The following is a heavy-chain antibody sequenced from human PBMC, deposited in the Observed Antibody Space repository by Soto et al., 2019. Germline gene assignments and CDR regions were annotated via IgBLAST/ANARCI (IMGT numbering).Heavy chain of an antibody. Sequence: QVQLQESGPGLVRPSETLSLTCTVSGGSVSSGSYYWSWIRQPPGKGLEWIGYIYYSGSTNYNPSLKSRVTISVDTSKNQFSLKLSSVTAADTAVYYCARVRHGYGYNYWGQGTLVTVSS. V-gene: IGHV4-61*01. CDR3: ARVRHGYGYNY. D-gene: IGHD5-18*01. J-gene: IGHJ4*02. CDR2: IYYSGST. CDR1: GGSVSSGSYY.